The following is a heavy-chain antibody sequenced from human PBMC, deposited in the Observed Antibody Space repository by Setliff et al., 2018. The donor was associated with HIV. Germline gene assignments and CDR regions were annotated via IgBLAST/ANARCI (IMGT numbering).Heavy chain of an antibody. CDR2: IYTSGTT. Sequence: PSETLSLTCTVSGGSISTYYWSWIRQLPGKGLEWIGYIYTSGTTNYNPSLKSRVTISVDTSKKQVSLKLSSVTAADTAVYYCARHANYDFWSGYWGYYFDYWGQGTLVTVSS. D-gene: IGHD3-3*01. V-gene: IGHV4-4*09. CDR1: GGSISTYY. CDR3: ARHANYDFWSGYWGYYFDY. J-gene: IGHJ4*02.